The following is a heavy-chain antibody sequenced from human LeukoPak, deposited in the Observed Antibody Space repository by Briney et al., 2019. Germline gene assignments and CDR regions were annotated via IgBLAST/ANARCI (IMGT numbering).Heavy chain of an antibody. V-gene: IGHV3-53*01. CDR2: IYDDGST. D-gene: IGHD2-2*01. CDR3: ARMIGCCTSIGCFPGIVSKKFDS. J-gene: IGHJ5*01. CDR1: GFTVNSNY. Sequence: GGSLRLSCAASGFTVNSNYMSWVRQAPGKGLEWVSLIYDDGSTYYADSVRGRFTISRAISKNTLSLQMTSLRAEDTAVYYCARMIGCCTSIGCFPGIVSKKFDSWGQGTVVTVSS.